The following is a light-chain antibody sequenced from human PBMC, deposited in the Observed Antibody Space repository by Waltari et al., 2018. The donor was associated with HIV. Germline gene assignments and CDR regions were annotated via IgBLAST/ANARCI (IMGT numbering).Light chain of an antibody. CDR1: RPNIGRHA. Sequence: QPVLTQPPSASGPPRRTAILSCSGRRPNIGRHAVTCYQHLPGATPPLLIFGNNQRSSGVPDRFSGSKSATSASLAISGLRSVDEADYSCAAWDDSLDGPVFGGGTKLTVL. J-gene: IGLJ2*01. V-gene: IGLV1-44*01. CDR2: GNN. CDR3: AAWDDSLDGPV.